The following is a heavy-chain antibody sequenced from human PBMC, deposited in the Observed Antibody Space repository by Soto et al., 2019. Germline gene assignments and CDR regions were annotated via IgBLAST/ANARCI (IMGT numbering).Heavy chain of an antibody. CDR3: ARTPYTAMVHFDY. CDR2: ISYDGSNK. CDR1: GFTFSAYS. Sequence: GGSLSLSCAASGFTFSAYSMHWVRQAPGKGLEWVAVISYDGSNKYYADSVKGRFTISRDNSKNTLYLQMNSLRAEDTAVYYCARTPYTAMVHFDYWGQGTLVTVSS. V-gene: IGHV3-30*03. D-gene: IGHD5-18*01. J-gene: IGHJ4*02.